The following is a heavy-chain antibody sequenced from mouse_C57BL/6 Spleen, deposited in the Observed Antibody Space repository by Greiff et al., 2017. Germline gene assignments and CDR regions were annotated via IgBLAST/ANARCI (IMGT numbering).Heavy chain of an antibody. CDR2: IYPSDSET. Sequence: QVQLQQPGAELVRPGSSVKLSCKASGYTFISYWMDWVKQRPGQGLEWIGNIYPSDSETHYNQKFKDKATLTVDKSSSTAYMQLSSLTSEDSAVYYCVYYGNYFDYWGQGTTLTVAS. V-gene: IGHV1-61*01. D-gene: IGHD2-1*01. CDR1: GYTFISYW. J-gene: IGHJ2*01. CDR3: VYYGNYFDY.